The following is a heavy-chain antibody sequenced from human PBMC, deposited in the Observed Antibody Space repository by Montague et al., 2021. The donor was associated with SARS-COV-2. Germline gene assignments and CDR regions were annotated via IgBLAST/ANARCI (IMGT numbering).Heavy chain of an antibody. CDR3: ARVISAVAGANFYFDY. CDR1: GGSISSGSY. D-gene: IGHD4/OR15-4a*01. Sequence: SKTLSLTCTVSGGSISSGSYWGWIRQPPGKGLEWIGTSDHSGITYYSPSLKSRVTISLDTSKNQFSLDLDSVTASDTAMYYCARVISAVAGANFYFDYWGQGTLVTVSS. CDR2: SDHSGIT. J-gene: IGHJ4*02. V-gene: IGHV4-38-2*02.